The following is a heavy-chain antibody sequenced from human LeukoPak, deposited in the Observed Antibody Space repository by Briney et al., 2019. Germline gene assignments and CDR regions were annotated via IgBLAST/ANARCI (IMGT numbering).Heavy chain of an antibody. D-gene: IGHD6-13*01. CDR3: ARYSSTWPYWYFDL. V-gene: IGHV4-30-2*01. CDR1: GGSISSGSYS. Sequence: SQTLSLTCAVSGGSISSGSYSWGWLRQPPGTGLEWLGYIYHSGSTYYNPSLKSRVTISVDRSKNQFSLKLTSVPAADTAVYYCARYSSTWPYWYFDLWGRGTLVTVSS. J-gene: IGHJ2*01. CDR2: IYHSGST.